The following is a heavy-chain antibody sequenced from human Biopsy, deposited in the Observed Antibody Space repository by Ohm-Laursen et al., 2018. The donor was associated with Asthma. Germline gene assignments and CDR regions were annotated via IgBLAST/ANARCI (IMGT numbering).Heavy chain of an antibody. CDR1: GFTFSSFG. D-gene: IGHD4-17*01. CDR2: ISYDGSDK. J-gene: IGHJ1*01. V-gene: IGHV3-30*18. Sequence: SLRLSCAASGFTFSSFGIHWVRQAPGKGLEWVAVISYDGSDKYYADSVKGRFTISRDNSKNTLYLQMNSLRAEDTAVYYCAKGHGDYVFPYFQHWGQGTLVTASS. CDR3: AKGHGDYVFPYFQH.